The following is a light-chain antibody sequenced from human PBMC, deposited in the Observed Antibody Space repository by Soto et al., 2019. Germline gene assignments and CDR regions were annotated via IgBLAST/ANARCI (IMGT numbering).Light chain of an antibody. Sequence: DIQMTQSPSTLSASVGDRVTITCRASQSISSWLAWYQQKPGKAPKLLIYYASSLESGVPSRFSGSGSGTEFTLTISSLQADDFGIYYCQQDNSYSPTFGQGTKVEIK. V-gene: IGKV1-5*01. CDR1: QSISSW. CDR3: QQDNSYSPT. CDR2: YAS. J-gene: IGKJ1*01.